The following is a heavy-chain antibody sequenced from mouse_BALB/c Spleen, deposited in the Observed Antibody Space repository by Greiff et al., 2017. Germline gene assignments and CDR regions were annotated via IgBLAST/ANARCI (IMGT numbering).Heavy chain of an antibody. CDR2: ISDGGSYT. D-gene: IGHD2-10*02. CDR3: ARALYGKRYAMDY. CDR1: GFTFSDYY. Sequence: EVQLVESGGGLVKPGGSLKLSCAASGFTFSDYYMYWVRQTPEKRLEWVATISDGGSYTYYPDSVKGRFTISRDNAKNNLYLQMSSLKSEDTAMYYCARALYGKRYAMDYWGQGTSVTVSS. J-gene: IGHJ4*01. V-gene: IGHV5-4*02.